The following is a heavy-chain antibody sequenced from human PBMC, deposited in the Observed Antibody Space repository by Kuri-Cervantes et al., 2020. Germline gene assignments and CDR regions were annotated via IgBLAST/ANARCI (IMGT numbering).Heavy chain of an antibody. CDR1: GFTFSSYA. V-gene: IGHV3-30-3*01. J-gene: IGHJ4*02. Sequence: GESLKISCAASGFTFSSYAMHWVRQAPGKGLEWVAVISYDGSNKYYADSVKGRFTISRDNSKNTLYLQMNSLRAEDTAMYYCARDAELGFDYWGQGTLVTVSS. D-gene: IGHD7-27*01. CDR3: ARDAELGFDY. CDR2: ISYDGSNK.